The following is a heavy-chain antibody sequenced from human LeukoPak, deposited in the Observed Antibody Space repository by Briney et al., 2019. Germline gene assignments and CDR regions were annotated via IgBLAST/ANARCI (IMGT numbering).Heavy chain of an antibody. J-gene: IGHJ6*02. D-gene: IGHD3-3*01. CDR3: AREVFGVDYGMDV. Sequence: GASVKVSCKASGYTFTGYYMHWVRQAPGQGLEWMGWTNPNSGGTKYAQKFQGRVTLTRDTSISTAYMELSSLRSDDTAVYYCAREVFGVDYGMDVWGQGTTVTVSS. V-gene: IGHV1-2*02. CDR2: TNPNSGGT. CDR1: GYTFTGYY.